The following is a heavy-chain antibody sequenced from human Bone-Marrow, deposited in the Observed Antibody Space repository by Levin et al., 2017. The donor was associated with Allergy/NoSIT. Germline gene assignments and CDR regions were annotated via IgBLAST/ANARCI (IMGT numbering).Heavy chain of an antibody. Sequence: AGGSLRLSCAASGFTFSAYAMNWVRQAPGKGLEWVSSITSTSLYIYYADSVKGRFTISRDNAKNSLYLQMNSLRAEDTAIYYCVRDKSGGYGMDVWGQGTTVTVSS. V-gene: IGHV3-21*01. CDR2: ITSTSLYI. J-gene: IGHJ6*02. CDR1: GFTFSAYA. CDR3: VRDKSGGYGMDV.